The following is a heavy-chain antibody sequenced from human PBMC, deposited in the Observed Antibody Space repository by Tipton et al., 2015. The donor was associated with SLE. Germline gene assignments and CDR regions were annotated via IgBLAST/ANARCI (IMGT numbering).Heavy chain of an antibody. CDR2: IYSAGST. J-gene: IGHJ4*02. CDR1: GFTFINAW. CDR3: AKDSMEGPITPTGWGDWNK. V-gene: IGHV3-53*05. D-gene: IGHD1/OR15-1a*01. Sequence: SLRLSCTGSGFTFINAWMSWVRQAPGKGLEWVSVIYSAGSTYYADSVEGRFTISRDNAKKTVYLHMNSLRIDDTAVYYCAKDSMEGPITPTGWGDWNKWGQGTLVTVSS.